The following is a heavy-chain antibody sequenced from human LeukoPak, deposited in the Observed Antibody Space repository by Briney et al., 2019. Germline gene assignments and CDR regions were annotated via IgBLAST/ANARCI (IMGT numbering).Heavy chain of an antibody. CDR1: GFTFDRFT. Sequence: PGGSLRLSCAASGFTFDRFTIHWVRQTPGKGLEWVSLINRRGHTFYADSVKGRFTISRDNSRNSVFLQMNSLRPEDTTLYHCAKEVDCPSDCLFFHSWGQGNLVTVSS. CDR3: AKEVDCPSDCLFFHS. V-gene: IGHV3-43*01. J-gene: IGHJ4*02. CDR2: INRRGHT. D-gene: IGHD2-21*02.